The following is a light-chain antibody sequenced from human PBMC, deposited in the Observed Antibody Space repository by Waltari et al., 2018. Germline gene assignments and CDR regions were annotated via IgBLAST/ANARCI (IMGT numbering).Light chain of an antibody. CDR3: SSYTSSSTLV. V-gene: IGLV2-18*02. CDR1: SSDVGSSTR. J-gene: IGLJ2*01. CDR2: EVS. Sequence: QSALTQPPSVSGSPGQSVTISCTGPSSDVGSSTRFSWYHQPPGTAPKLMIYEVSNRPSGVPDRFSGSKSGNTASLTISGLQAEDEADYYCSSYTSSSTLVFGGGTKLTVL.